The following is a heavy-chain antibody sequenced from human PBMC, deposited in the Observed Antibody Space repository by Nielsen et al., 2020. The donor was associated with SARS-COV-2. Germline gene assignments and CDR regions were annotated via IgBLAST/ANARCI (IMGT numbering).Heavy chain of an antibody. Sequence: GGSLRLSCAASGFTFSSYSMNWVRQAPGKGLEWVSSISSSSSYIYYADSVKGRFTISRDNDKNSLYLQMNSLRAEDTALYYCARTGYSFGFDAFDMWGQGTIVTVSS. D-gene: IGHD5-18*01. CDR1: GFTFSSYS. CDR3: ARTGYSFGFDAFDM. J-gene: IGHJ3*02. CDR2: ISSSSSYI. V-gene: IGHV3-21*01.